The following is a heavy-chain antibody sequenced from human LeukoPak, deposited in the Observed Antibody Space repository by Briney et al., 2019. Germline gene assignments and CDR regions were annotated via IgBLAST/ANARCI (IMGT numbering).Heavy chain of an antibody. CDR1: GGSFSGYY. CDR2: INHSGST. CDR3: ARGRLGSNIGGAFDI. V-gene: IGHV4-34*01. Sequence: SETLSLTYAVYGGSFSGYYWSWIRQPPGKGLEWIGEINHSGSTNYNPSLKSRVTISVDTSKNQFSLKLSSVTAADTAVYYCARGRLGSNIGGAFDIWGQGTMVTVSS. D-gene: IGHD3-16*01. J-gene: IGHJ3*02.